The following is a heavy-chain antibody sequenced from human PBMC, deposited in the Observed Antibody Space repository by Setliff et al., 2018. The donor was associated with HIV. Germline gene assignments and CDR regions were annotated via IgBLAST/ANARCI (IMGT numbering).Heavy chain of an antibody. CDR1: GYTFTSYY. V-gene: IGHV1-46*01. CDR3: ARDPVSDNSATPYYFDY. CDR2: INPSGGST. D-gene: IGHD2-21*01. J-gene: IGHJ4*02. Sequence: ASVKVSCKASGYTFTSYYMHWVRQAPGQGLEWMGIINPSGGSTSYAQKFQGRVTMTRDTSTSTAYVELSSLRSEDTAVYFCARDPVSDNSATPYYFDYWGQGTLVTVSS.